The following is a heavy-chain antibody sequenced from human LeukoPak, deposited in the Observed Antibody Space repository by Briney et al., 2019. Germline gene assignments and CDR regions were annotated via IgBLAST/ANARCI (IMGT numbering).Heavy chain of an antibody. D-gene: IGHD3-16*01. J-gene: IGHJ5*02. CDR2: ITPNSGGT. CDR1: GGTFISYA. Sequence: GSSVKVSCKASGGTFISYAISWVRQAPGQGLEWMGWITPNSGGTNYAQKFQGRVTMTRDTSISTAYMELSRLRADDTPVSYCARFWGYAPYNWFDPWGQGTLVTVSS. V-gene: IGHV1-2*02. CDR3: ARFWGYAPYNWFDP.